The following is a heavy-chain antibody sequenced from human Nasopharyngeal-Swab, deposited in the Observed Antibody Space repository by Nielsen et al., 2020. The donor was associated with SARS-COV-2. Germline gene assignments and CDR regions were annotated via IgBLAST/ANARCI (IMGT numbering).Heavy chain of an antibody. Sequence: GESLKISCAASGFTFSSYSMNWVRQAPGKGLEWVSSISSSSSYIYYADSVKGRFTISRDNSKNTLYLQMNSLRAEDTAVYYCARGRREDIVVVVAATQYYYYYYMDVWGKGTTVTVSS. J-gene: IGHJ6*03. CDR2: ISSSSSYI. V-gene: IGHV3-21*01. D-gene: IGHD2-15*01. CDR1: GFTFSSYS. CDR3: ARGRREDIVVVVAATQYYYYYYMDV.